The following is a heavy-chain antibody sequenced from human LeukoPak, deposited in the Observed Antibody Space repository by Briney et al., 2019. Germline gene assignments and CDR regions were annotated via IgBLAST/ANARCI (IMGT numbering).Heavy chain of an antibody. V-gene: IGHV4-4*02. D-gene: IGHD6-19*01. CDR1: GDSITGRNW. CDR2: IYHSGST. J-gene: IGHJ3*02. CDR3: EAVAGPYDAFDI. Sequence: SETLSLTCAVSGDSITGRNWWSWVRQSPGKGLEWIGQIYHSGSTTYNPSLKSRVTMSVDKSKNQFSLKLTSVTAADTAVYYCEAVAGPYDAFDIWGLGTMVTVSS.